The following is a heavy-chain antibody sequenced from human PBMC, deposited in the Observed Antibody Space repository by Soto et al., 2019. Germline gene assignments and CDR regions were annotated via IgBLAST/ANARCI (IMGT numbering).Heavy chain of an antibody. J-gene: IGHJ4*02. D-gene: IGHD2-8*02. CDR2: INHSGST. CDR1: GASISRYY. V-gene: IGHV4-34*01. Sequence: SETLSLTCTVSGASISRYYWSWIRQSPGKGLEWIGEINHSGSTNYNPSLKSRVTISVDTSTNQFSLKLTSVTAADTAVYYCARDKITGLFDYWGQGTLVTVSS. CDR3: ARDKITGLFDY.